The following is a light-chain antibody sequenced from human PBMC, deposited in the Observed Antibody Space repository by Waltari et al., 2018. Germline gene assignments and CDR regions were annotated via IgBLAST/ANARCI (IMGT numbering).Light chain of an antibody. CDR2: GAS. CDR1: QSISNN. CDR3: QQYNTWPPST. V-gene: IGKV3-15*01. Sequence: EIVMTQSPAALSVSPGERATLSCRASQSISNNLAWYQHKPGQPHRLLISGASTRATGVPARFSGSGSGTEFTLTISSLQSGDSAIYFCQQYNTWPPSTFGQGTKLEIK. J-gene: IGKJ2*02.